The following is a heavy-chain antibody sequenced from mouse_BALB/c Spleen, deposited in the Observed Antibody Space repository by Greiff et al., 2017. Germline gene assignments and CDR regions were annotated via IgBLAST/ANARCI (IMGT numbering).Heavy chain of an antibody. V-gene: IGHV2-6-4*01. CDR3: ARNSVDGYYLDY. Sequence: VQLKESGPGLVAPSQSLSITCTVSGFSLSRYSVHWVRQPPGKGLEWLGMIWGGGSTDYNSALKSSLSTSKDNSKSQVFLKMNSLQTDDTAMYYSARNSVDGYYLDYWGQGTTLTVSS. J-gene: IGHJ2*01. D-gene: IGHD2-3*01. CDR1: GFSLSRYS. CDR2: IWGGGST.